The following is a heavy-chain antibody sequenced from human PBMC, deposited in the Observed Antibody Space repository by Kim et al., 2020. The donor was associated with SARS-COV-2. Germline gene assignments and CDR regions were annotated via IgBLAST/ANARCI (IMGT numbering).Heavy chain of an antibody. J-gene: IGHJ4*02. CDR2: INHSGTT. V-gene: IGHV4-34*01. CDR1: SGSFTGHY. Sequence: SETLSLTCAVYSGSFTGHYWSWIRQPPGKGLEWIGEINHSGTTHHNPSLKSRVTMSVDTSKNQFSLRLTSVTAADTAVYYCARRPTDFDSWGRGTPVTVS. CDR3: ARRPTDFDS.